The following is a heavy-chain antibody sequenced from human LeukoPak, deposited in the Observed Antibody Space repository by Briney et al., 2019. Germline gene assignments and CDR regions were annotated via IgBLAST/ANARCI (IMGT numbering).Heavy chain of an antibody. Sequence: SETLSLTCTVSGGSINNYYWSWIRQPPGKGLEWIAYIYETGHTGYNPSLKSRVTISVDTSKNQFSLKLSSVTAADTAVYYCARQLWLYPFGAFGIWGQGTMVTVSS. CDR3: ARQLWLYPFGAFGI. J-gene: IGHJ3*02. CDR1: GGSINNYY. V-gene: IGHV4-59*01. D-gene: IGHD5-18*01. CDR2: IYETGHT.